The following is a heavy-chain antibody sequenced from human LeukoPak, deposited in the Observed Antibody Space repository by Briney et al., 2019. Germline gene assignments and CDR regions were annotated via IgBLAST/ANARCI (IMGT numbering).Heavy chain of an antibody. D-gene: IGHD5-18*01. V-gene: IGHV4-31*03. Sequence: SETLSLTCTVSGGSISSGVYYWSWIRQHPGKGLEWIGYIYYSGSTYYNPSLKSRVTISVDTSENQFSLKLSSVTAADTAVYYCARASTAMVTSYFDYWGQGTLVTVSS. CDR1: GGSISSGVYY. J-gene: IGHJ4*02. CDR2: IYYSGST. CDR3: ARASTAMVTSYFDY.